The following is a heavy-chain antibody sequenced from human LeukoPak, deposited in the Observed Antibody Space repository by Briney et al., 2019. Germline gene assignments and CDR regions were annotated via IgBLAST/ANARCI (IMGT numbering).Heavy chain of an antibody. V-gene: IGHV1-2*02. J-gene: IGHJ4*02. CDR3: ARSESSAWHY. CDR2: INPNSDGT. D-gene: IGHD6-19*01. CDR1: GYTFTDYY. Sequence: ASVKVSCKTSGYTFTDYYIHWMRQAPGQGLEWMGWINPNSDGTNYAQKFQGRVTMTRDTSINTAYMELSSLTSDDTAVYYCARSESSAWHYWGQGTLVTVSS.